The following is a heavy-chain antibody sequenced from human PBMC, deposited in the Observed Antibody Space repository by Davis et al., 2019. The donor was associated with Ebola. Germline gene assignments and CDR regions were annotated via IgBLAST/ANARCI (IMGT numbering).Heavy chain of an antibody. CDR2: ISAYNGNT. CDR1: GYTFTSYG. Sequence: AASVKVSCKASGYTFTSYGISWVRQAPGQGLEWMGWISAYNGNTNYAQKLQGRVTITRDTSASTAYMELSRLRSDDTAVYYCARWYHYFDYWGQGTLVTVSS. D-gene: IGHD2-15*01. V-gene: IGHV1-18*01. J-gene: IGHJ4*02. CDR3: ARWYHYFDY.